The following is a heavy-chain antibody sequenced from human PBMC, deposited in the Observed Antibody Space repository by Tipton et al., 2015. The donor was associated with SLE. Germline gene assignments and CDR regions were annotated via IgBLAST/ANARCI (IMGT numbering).Heavy chain of an antibody. V-gene: IGHV4-61*02. Sequence: TLSLTCTVPGGSFSSGSSSWNWVRQPAGKGLEWIGLIYNSGITNYNPSLQSRVTLSVDMSKNQFSLRLSSVTAADTAVYYCARYYYDSTGDCLFDYWGQGTLVTVST. CDR2: IYNSGIT. CDR1: GGSFSSGSSS. CDR3: ARYYYDSTGDCLFDY. J-gene: IGHJ4*02. D-gene: IGHD3-22*01.